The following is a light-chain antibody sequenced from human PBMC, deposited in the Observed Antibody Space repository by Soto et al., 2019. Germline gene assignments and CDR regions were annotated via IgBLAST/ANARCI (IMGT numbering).Light chain of an antibody. CDR1: QSVSGY. CDR3: LQYCAWPWT. Sequence: DIEMTQSPATLSVFLGERVTLSCRASQSVSGYLDWYQQKPGQAPKLVLHRMFSIPSGVPSRFSGSGSETEFTLTISGLQSDDSAIYFCLQYCAWPWTFGQGTKVDIK. CDR2: RMF. J-gene: IGKJ1*01. V-gene: IGKV3-15*01.